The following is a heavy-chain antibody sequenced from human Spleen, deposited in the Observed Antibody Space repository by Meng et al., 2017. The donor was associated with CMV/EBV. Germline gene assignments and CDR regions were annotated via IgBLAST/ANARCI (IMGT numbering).Heavy chain of an antibody. CDR3: ARVVVGGWFDP. D-gene: IGHD1-26*01. J-gene: IGHJ5*02. CDR2: IDHRGNT. V-gene: IGHV4-34*01. CDR1: GASFSDNY. Sequence: TCGVYGASFSDNYWTWIRQPPGKGLEWIAEIDHRGNTNYNPSLKSRVTMSVDTSKNQFSMKMFSMTAADTAVYFCARVVVGGWFDPWGQGNLVTVSS.